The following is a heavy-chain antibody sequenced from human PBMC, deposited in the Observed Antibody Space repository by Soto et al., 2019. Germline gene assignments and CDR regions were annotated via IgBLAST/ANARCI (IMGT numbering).Heavy chain of an antibody. V-gene: IGHV4-34*01. D-gene: IGHD3-22*01. CDR1: GGSFSGYY. Sequence: QVQLQQWGAGLLNPSETLSLTCAVYGGSFSGYYWSWIRQPPGKGLEWIGEINHSGSTNYNPSLKSRVTISVDTSKNQFSLKLSSVTAADTAVYYCARLEVEVITSPFDYWGQGTLVTVSS. CDR2: INHSGST. CDR3: ARLEVEVITSPFDY. J-gene: IGHJ4*02.